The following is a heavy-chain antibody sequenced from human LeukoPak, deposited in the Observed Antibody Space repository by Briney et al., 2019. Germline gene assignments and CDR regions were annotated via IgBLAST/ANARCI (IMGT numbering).Heavy chain of an antibody. CDR2: IYPGDSDT. V-gene: IGHV5-51*01. Sequence: GESLKISCKGSGYSFTNYWIGWVRQMPGKGLEWMGIIYPGDSDTRYSPSFQGQVTISADKSISTACLQWSSLKASDTAMYYCARTMSYGDHAYLDYRGQGTLVTVSS. CDR1: GYSFTNYW. CDR3: ARTMSYGDHAYLDY. D-gene: IGHD4-17*01. J-gene: IGHJ4*02.